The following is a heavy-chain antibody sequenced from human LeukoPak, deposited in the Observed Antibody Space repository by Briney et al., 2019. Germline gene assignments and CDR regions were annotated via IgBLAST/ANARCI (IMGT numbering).Heavy chain of an antibody. CDR3: ARMVRGVMPLGNWFDP. CDR2: TYYSGST. CDR1: GGSISSYY. V-gene: IGHV4-59*01. J-gene: IGHJ5*02. D-gene: IGHD3-10*01. Sequence: SETLSLTCTVSGGSISSYYWSWIRQPPGKGLEWIGYTYYSGSTNYNPSLKSRVTISVDTSKNQFSLKLSSVTAADTAVYYCARMVRGVMPLGNWFDPWGQGTLVTVSS.